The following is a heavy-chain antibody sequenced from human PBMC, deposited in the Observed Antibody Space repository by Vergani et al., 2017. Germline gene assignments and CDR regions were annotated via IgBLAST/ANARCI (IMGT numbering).Heavy chain of an antibody. V-gene: IGHV3-7*03. D-gene: IGHD4-17*01. CDR3: ARDPHGDYGADYFDY. CDR2: IKQDGSEK. J-gene: IGHJ4*02. CDR1: GFTFSSYW. Sequence: EVQLVESGGGLVQPGGSLRLSCAASGFTFSSYWMSWVRQAPGKGLEWVANIKQDGSEKYYVDSVKGRFTISRDNAKNSLYLQMNSLRAEDTAVYYCARDPHGDYGADYFDYWGQGTLVTVSS.